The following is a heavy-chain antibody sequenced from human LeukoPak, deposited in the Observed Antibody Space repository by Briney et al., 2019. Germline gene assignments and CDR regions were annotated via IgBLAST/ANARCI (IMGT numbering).Heavy chain of an antibody. CDR1: GGSFSGYY. J-gene: IGHJ6*03. CDR2: INHKEST. D-gene: IGHD3-10*01. V-gene: IGHV4-34*01. CDR3: ARGMVRGFINTSYYYYYMDV. Sequence: PSETLSLTCAVYGGSFSGYYWSWIRQPPGKGLEWIGEINHKESTNYGPSLKSRVTISIDTSKNQFSLKLSSVTAADTAVYYCARGMVRGFINTSYYYYYMDVWGEGATVTVSS.